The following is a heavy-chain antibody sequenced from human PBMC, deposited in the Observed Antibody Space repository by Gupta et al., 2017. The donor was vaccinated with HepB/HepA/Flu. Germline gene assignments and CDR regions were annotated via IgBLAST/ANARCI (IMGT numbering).Heavy chain of an antibody. J-gene: IGHJ2*01. CDR1: GFTRPLSYYG. CDR2: ISSEGKNV. D-gene: IGHD3-22*01. Sequence: QEPLVESGGGVVQPGRSLRLSCAASGFTRPLSYYGMHWVRHAQGKGLDGVEAISSEGKNVYSAESMRGRLTIPSDTSKNILYLQMNNRRAEDTAVYYCSRNGDPSGYYWYFDLCGRGTLVTVSS. V-gene: IGHV3-33*01. CDR3: SRNGDPSGYYWYFDL.